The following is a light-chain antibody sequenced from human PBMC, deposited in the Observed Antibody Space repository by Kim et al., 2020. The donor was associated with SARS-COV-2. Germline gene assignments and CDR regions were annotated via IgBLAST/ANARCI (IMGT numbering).Light chain of an antibody. Sequence: SYELTQPPSVSVSPGQTATITCSGENLADKYVCWYQQKPGRSPVVVTSQDSIRPSGIPERFSGSNSGNTATLTISGTQALDEADYYCQAWDTTYVIFGGGTQLTVL. CDR3: QAWDTTYVI. V-gene: IGLV3-1*01. J-gene: IGLJ2*01. CDR2: QDS. CDR1: NLADKY.